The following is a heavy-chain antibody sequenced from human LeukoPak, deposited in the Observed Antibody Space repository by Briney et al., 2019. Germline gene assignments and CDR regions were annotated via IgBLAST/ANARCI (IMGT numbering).Heavy chain of an antibody. J-gene: IGHJ2*01. CDR3: ARDTGWYFDL. D-gene: IGHD4-17*01. CDR1: GFTFSGYW. CDR2: INGDGSST. V-gene: IGHV3-74*03. Sequence: GGSLTLSCAASGFTFSGYWMHWVRQVPGKGLEWVSRINGDGSSTTYADSVKGRFTITRDNAKNTAVLQMISLRADDTAVYYWARDTGWYFDLWGRGTLVTVSS.